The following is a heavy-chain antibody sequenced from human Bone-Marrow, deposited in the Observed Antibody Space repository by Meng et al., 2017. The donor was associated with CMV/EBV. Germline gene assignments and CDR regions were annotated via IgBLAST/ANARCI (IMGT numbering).Heavy chain of an antibody. V-gene: IGHV3-23*01. J-gene: IGHJ3*02. CDR2: ISGSGGST. D-gene: IGHD3-22*01. Sequence: ESLKISCAASGFTFSSYAMSWVRQAPGKGLEWVSAISGSGGSTYYADSVKGRFTISRDNSKNTLYLQMNSLRAEDTAVYYCARDPGGNQLLSLFCCDSSGYYYPGGNAFDIWGQGTMVTVSS. CDR1: GFTFSSYA. CDR3: ARDPGGNQLLSLFCCDSSGYYYPGGNAFDI.